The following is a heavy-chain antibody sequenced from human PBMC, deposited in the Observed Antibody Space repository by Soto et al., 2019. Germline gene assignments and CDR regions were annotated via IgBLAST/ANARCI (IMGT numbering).Heavy chain of an antibody. D-gene: IGHD1-26*01. J-gene: IGHJ6*03. CDR1: GGSISSYY. CDR2: IYYSGST. Sequence: QVQLQESGPGLVKPSETLSLTCTVSGGSISSYYWSWIRQPPGKGLEWIGNIYYSGSTNYNPSLKSRVTISVDTSKNQFSLKLSSVTAADTAVYYCARDGTYYYYMDVWGKGTTVTVSS. V-gene: IGHV4-59*01. CDR3: ARDGTYYYYMDV.